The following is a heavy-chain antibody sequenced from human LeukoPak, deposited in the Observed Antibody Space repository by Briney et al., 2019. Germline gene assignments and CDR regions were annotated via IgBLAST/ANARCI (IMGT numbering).Heavy chain of an antibody. V-gene: IGHV3-23*01. CDR2: ISGSGGST. CDR3: AKEGGYYDILTGYSQAPFFDY. CDR1: GFTFSSYA. D-gene: IGHD3-9*01. J-gene: IGHJ4*02. Sequence: PGGSLRLSCAASGFTFSSYAMSWVRQAPGKGLEWVSAISGSGGSTYYADSVKGRFTISRDNSKNTLYLQMNSLRAEDTAVYYCAKEGGYYDILTGYSQAPFFDYWGQGTLVTVSS.